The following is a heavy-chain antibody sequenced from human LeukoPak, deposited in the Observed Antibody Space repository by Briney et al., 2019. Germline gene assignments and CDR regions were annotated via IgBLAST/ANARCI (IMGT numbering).Heavy chain of an antibody. D-gene: IGHD6-19*01. CDR2: ISYDGSNK. CDR3: AKDGVTFGSGWYYFDY. J-gene: IGHJ4*02. V-gene: IGHV3-30*18. Sequence: QSGGSLRLSCAASGFTFSSYGMHWVRQAPGKGLEWVAVISYDGSNKYYADSVKGRFTISRDNSKNTLYLQMNSLRAEDTAVYYCAKDGVTFGSGWYYFDYWGQGTLVTVSS. CDR1: GFTFSSYG.